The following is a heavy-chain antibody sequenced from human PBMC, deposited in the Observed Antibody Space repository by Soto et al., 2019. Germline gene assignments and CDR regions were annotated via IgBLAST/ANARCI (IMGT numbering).Heavy chain of an antibody. Sequence: WWSLRLSCSASVISVASSYMSWFRQAPGRGLEWISVIYSAGTTYYADSVRGRFTISRDTSKNTVYLQMNSLRADDTAFYYCARDPGDTSGWFYFDYWGQGTLVTVSS. J-gene: IGHJ4*02. CDR2: IYSAGTT. CDR3: ARDPGDTSGWFYFDY. V-gene: IGHV3-53*01. D-gene: IGHD6-19*01. CDR1: VISVASSY.